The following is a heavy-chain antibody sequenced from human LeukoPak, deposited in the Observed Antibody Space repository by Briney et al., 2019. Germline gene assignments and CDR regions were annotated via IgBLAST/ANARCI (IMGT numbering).Heavy chain of an antibody. CDR1: GGSISSYY. D-gene: IGHD2-21*01. CDR3: ARGGIATFY. Sequence: SETLSLTCTVSGGSISSYYWSWIRQPPGKGLEWIGYIYSSGSTNYNPSLKSRVSISVDTSKNQFSLRLSSVTAADTAVYYCARGGIATFYWGQGTLVTVSS. J-gene: IGHJ4*02. CDR2: IYSSGST. V-gene: IGHV4-59*01.